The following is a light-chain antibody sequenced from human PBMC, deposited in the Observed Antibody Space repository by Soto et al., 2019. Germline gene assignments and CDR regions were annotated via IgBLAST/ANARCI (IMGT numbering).Light chain of an antibody. CDR2: EVS. CDR3: ISYTSSNTYV. J-gene: IGLJ1*01. Sequence: QSALTQPASVSGSPGQSITISCTGTSSDVGGYNYVSWYQQHPGKAPKLIIYEVSNRPSGVSNRFSGSKSDNTASLTISGLQAEDEADYYCISYTSSNTYVFGTGTKLPVL. V-gene: IGLV2-14*01. CDR1: SSDVGGYNY.